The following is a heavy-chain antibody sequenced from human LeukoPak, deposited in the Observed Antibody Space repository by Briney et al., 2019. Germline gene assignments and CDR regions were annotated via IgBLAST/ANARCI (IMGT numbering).Heavy chain of an antibody. J-gene: IGHJ5*02. D-gene: IGHD3-10*01. CDR2: ISGSGGST. V-gene: IGHV3-23*01. CDR3: ANLIWFGGFDL. Sequence: ASLRLSCAASGFTFSSYAVSWVRQAPGKGLEWVSAISGSGGSTHYADSVKGRFTISRDNSKNTLYLQMNSLRGKDTAVYYCANLIWFGGFDLWGQGTLVTVSS. CDR1: GFTFSSYA.